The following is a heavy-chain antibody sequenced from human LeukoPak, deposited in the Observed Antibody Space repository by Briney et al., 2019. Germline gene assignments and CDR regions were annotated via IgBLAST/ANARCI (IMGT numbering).Heavy chain of an antibody. D-gene: IGHD1-26*01. CDR1: GFTFSNYA. V-gene: IGHV3-23*01. Sequence: PGGSLRLSCAASGFTFSNYAMTWVRQAPGKGLEWVSTISGVGSSTYYADSVKGRFIISRDNSKNTLYLQMNSLRAEDTAVYYCARGYSGSYHDAFDNWGQGTMVTVSS. CDR3: ARGYSGSYHDAFDN. J-gene: IGHJ3*02. CDR2: ISGVGSST.